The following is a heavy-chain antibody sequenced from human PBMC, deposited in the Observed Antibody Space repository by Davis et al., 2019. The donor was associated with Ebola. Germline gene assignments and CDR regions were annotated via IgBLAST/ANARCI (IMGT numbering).Heavy chain of an antibody. D-gene: IGHD6-19*01. CDR1: GFTFSTYW. J-gene: IGHJ3*02. V-gene: IGHV3-74*01. CDR2: IKSDGSST. CDR3: ARAYSSGWYDSAFDI. Sequence: HTGGSLRLSCAASGFTFSTYWLHWVRQAPGKGLVWVSRIKSDGSSTSYADSVKGRFTISRDNAKNTLSLQMNSLRAEDTAVYYCARAYSSGWYDSAFDIWGQGTMVTVSS.